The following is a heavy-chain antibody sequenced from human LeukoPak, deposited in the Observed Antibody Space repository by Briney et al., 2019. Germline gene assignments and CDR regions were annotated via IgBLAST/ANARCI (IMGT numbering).Heavy chain of an antibody. V-gene: IGHV1-18*01. CDR1: GYTFTIYG. CDR2: ISAYNGNT. D-gene: IGHD1-26*01. CDR3: ARRIVGASDAFDI. Sequence: ASVKVSFKASGYTFTIYGISWVRQAPGQGLEWMGWISAYNGNTNYAQKLQGRVTMTTDTSTSTAYMELRSLRSDDTAVYYCARRIVGASDAFDIWGQGTMVTVSS. J-gene: IGHJ3*02.